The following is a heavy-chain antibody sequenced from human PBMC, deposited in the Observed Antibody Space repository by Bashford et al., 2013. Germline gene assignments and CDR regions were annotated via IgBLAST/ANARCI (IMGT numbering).Heavy chain of an antibody. J-gene: IGHJ6*03. CDR3: AREGNYMDV. V-gene: IGHV1-69*06. CDR1: GGTFSTYG. CDR2: FSPMFGTA. Sequence: VASVKVSCKASGGTFSTYGINWVRQAPGQGLEWMGRFSPMFGTANYAQKFQGRVTIVADKSTSSAYMELSSLGSDDTAVYYCAREGNYMDVVGPRDHGHRLL. D-gene: IGHD3-10*01.